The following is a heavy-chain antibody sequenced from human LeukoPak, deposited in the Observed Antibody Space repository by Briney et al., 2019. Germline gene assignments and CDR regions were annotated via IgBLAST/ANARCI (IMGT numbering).Heavy chain of an antibody. CDR3: AGVHTAMVTIDY. Sequence: NASETLSLTCTVSGGSISSGDYYWSWIRQPPGKGLEWIGYIYYSGSTYYNPSLKSRVTISVDTSKNQFSLKLSSVTAADTAVYYCAGVHTAMVTIDYWGQGTLVTVSS. CDR2: IYYSGST. V-gene: IGHV4-30-4*08. D-gene: IGHD5-18*01. CDR1: GGSISSGDYY. J-gene: IGHJ4*02.